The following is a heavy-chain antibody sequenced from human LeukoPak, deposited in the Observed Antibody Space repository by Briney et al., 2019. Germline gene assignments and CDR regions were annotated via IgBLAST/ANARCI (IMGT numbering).Heavy chain of an antibody. V-gene: IGHV3-23*01. Sequence: PGGSLRLSCAVSGFTFSSYAMSWVRQAPGEGLEWVSAISGGGGNTYYADSVKGRFTISRDNSKNTLYLQMNSLRAEDTAVYYCAKTYYYASSNYPPMDNWGQGTLVTVSS. J-gene: IGHJ4*02. CDR2: ISGGGGNT. CDR3: AKTYYYASSNYPPMDN. CDR1: GFTFSSYA. D-gene: IGHD3-22*01.